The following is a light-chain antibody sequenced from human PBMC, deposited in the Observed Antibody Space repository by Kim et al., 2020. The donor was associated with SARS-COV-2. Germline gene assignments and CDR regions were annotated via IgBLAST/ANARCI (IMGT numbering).Light chain of an antibody. CDR1: TGTVTSGHF. CDR2: DTT. CDR3: LLAYNGAPVV. J-gene: IGLJ2*01. Sequence: QAVVTQEPSLTVSPGGRVTLTCGSSTGTVTSGHFPYWIQQKPGQAPRTLIYDTTTKHSWTPDRFSGSLLGGKAALTLSDAQPEDEGDYYCLLAYNGAPVVFGGGTKLTVL. V-gene: IGLV7-46*01.